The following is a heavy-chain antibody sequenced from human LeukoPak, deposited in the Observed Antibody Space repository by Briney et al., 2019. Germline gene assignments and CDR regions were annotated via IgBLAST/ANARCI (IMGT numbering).Heavy chain of an antibody. CDR3: QSRFLEWLLDY. V-gene: IGHV4-39*01. CDR1: GDSIRSNNYY. CDR2: IYDTGST. J-gene: IGHJ4*02. Sequence: PSEILSLTCTVSGDSIRSNNYYWGWVRQPPGKGLEWIGSIYDTGSTFYNPSLKSRVIISVDTSKNQFSLKLSSVTAADTAVYYCQSRFLEWLLDYWGQGTLVTVSS. D-gene: IGHD3-3*01.